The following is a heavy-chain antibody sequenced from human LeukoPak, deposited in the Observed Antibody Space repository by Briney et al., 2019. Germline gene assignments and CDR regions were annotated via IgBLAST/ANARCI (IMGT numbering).Heavy chain of an antibody. V-gene: IGHV1-69*04. CDR1: GGTFSSYA. CDR3: ARDRLRTADYGMDV. D-gene: IGHD4-17*01. CDR2: IIPILGIA. J-gene: IGHJ6*02. Sequence: ASVKVSCKASGGTFSSYAISWVRQAPGQGLEWMGRIIPILGIANYAQKFQGRVTITADKSTSTAYMELSSLRSEDTAVYYCARDRLRTADYGMDVWGQGTTATVSS.